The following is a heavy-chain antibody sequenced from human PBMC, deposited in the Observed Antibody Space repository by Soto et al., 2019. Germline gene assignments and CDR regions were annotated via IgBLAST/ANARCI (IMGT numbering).Heavy chain of an antibody. J-gene: IGHJ4*02. CDR3: ARPAGPTGILIGY. CDR1: GGSISSSSYY. CDR2: IYYSGST. V-gene: IGHV4-39*01. D-gene: IGHD1-7*01. Sequence: SETLSLTCTVSGGSISSSSYYWGWIRQPPGKGLEWIGSIYYSGSTYYNPSLKSRVTISVDTSKNQFSLKLSSVTAADTAVYYCARPAGPTGILIGYRGQGPLVT.